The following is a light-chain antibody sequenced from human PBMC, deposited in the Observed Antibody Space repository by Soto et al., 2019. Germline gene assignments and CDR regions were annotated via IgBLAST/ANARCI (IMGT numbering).Light chain of an antibody. Sequence: DIQMTQSPSTLSASVGDRVTITCRASQSISSWLDWYQQNPGKAHKLLIYDDSSLQHGVPSRFSGSGSGTEFTLTVRSLQPDDVATYYCQQYNSYSYTLGQGTKREIK. CDR3: QQYNSYSYT. J-gene: IGKJ2*01. V-gene: IGKV1-5*01. CDR1: QSISSW. CDR2: DDS.